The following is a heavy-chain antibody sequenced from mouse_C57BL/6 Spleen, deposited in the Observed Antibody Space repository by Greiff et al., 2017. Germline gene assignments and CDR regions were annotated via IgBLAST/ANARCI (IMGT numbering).Heavy chain of an antibody. J-gene: IGHJ4*01. Sequence: QVQLQQSGAELVRPGASVTLSCKASGYTFTDYDMHWVQQTPVHGLEWIGAIDPDTGGTAYHQKFKGKAILTADKSSSTAYMELRSLTSEDSAVYYGTSMGYGSRPPYAMDYWGQGTSVTVSS. CDR2: IDPDTGGT. V-gene: IGHV1-15*01. D-gene: IGHD1-1*01. CDR3: TSMGYGSRPPYAMDY. CDR1: GYTFTDYD.